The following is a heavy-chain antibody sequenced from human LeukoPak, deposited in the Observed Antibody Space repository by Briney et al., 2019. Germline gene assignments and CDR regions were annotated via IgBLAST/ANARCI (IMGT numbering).Heavy chain of an antibody. J-gene: IGHJ4*02. CDR1: GYSFTNFW. Sequence: GESLKISCKGSGYSFTNFWIGWVRQMPGKGLEWMGIIYPGDSDIRYSPSFQGQVTISADKSISTAYLQWSSLRASDTAMYYCARQFGRLVGHIGYWGQGTLVTVSS. V-gene: IGHV5-51*01. CDR2: IYPGDSDI. D-gene: IGHD1-26*01. CDR3: ARQFGRLVGHIGY.